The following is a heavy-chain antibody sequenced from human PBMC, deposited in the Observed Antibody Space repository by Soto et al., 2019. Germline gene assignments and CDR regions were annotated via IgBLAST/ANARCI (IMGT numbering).Heavy chain of an antibody. D-gene: IGHD3-3*01. V-gene: IGHV3-9*01. CDR1: GFTFDDYA. CDR3: AKATSGGLNYYYYCYRDV. CDR2: ISWNSGSI. J-gene: IGHJ6*03. Sequence: EVQLVESGGGLVQPGRSLRLSCAASGFTFDDYAMHWVRQAPGKGLEWVSGISWNSGSIGYADSVKGRFTISRDNAKNSLYLQMNSLRAEDTALYYCAKATSGGLNYYYYCYRDVWGKGTTVTVSS.